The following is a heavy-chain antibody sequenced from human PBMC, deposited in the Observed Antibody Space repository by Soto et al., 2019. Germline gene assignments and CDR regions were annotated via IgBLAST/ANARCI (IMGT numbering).Heavy chain of an antibody. V-gene: IGHV1-8*01. CDR2: MNPNSGNT. J-gene: IGHJ4*02. CDR3: SRGDSSSWSDY. D-gene: IGHD6-13*01. Sequence: ASVKVSCKASGYTFPSYDIHWVRQATGQGLEWMGWMNPNSGNTGDAQKFQGRVTMTRNTSISTAYMELSSLRSEDTAVYYCSRGDSSSWSDYWGQGTLVTVSS. CDR1: GYTFPSYD.